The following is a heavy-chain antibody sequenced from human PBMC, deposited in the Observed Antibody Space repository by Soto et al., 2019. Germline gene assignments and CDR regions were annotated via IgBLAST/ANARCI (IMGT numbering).Heavy chain of an antibody. CDR3: ARDSSSWYYYYGMDV. Sequence: QVQLVQSGAEVKKPGSSVKVSCKASGGTFSSYTISWVRQAPGQGLEWMGRIIPILGIANYAQKFQGRVTITADKSTSTANRELSSLRSEDTAVYYCARDSSSWYYYYGMDVWGQGTTVTVSS. J-gene: IGHJ6*02. CDR1: GGTFSSYT. CDR2: IIPILGIA. D-gene: IGHD6-13*01. V-gene: IGHV1-69*02.